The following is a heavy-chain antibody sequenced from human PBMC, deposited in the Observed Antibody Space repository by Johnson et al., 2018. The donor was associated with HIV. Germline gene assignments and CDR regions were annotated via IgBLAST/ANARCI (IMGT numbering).Heavy chain of an antibody. CDR1: GFTFSSYG. D-gene: IGHD6-13*01. J-gene: IGHJ3*02. V-gene: IGHV3-7*01. Sequence: EVQLVESGGGVVQPGGSLRLSCAASGFTFSSYGMHWVRQAPGKGLEWVANIKQDGSEKYYVDSVKGRFTISRDNVKNTLYLQMNSLRAEDTAVYYCAREQELIGERAFDIWGQGTMVTVSS. CDR2: IKQDGSEK. CDR3: AREQELIGERAFDI.